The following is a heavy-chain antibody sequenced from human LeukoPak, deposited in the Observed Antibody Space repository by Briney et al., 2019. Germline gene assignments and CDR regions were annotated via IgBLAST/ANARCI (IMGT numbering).Heavy chain of an antibody. J-gene: IGHJ4*02. Sequence: AGGSLRLSCAASGFTLSGYWMHWVRQAPGKGLVWVSRISSDGRSTIYADSVKGRFTISRDNTKNTLYLQMNSVRAEDTAVYYCARDQSGYFGYWGQGTLVTVSS. CDR3: ARDQSGYFGY. CDR1: GFTLSGYW. D-gene: IGHD3-3*01. CDR2: ISSDGRST. V-gene: IGHV3-74*01.